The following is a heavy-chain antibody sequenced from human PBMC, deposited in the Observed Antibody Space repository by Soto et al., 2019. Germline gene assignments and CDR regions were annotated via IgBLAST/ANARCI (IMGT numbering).Heavy chain of an antibody. Sequence: QVQLVQSGAEEKKPGASVKVSCKASGYTFTSYAMHWVRQAPGQRLEWMGWINAGNGNTKYSQKFQGRVTITRDTSASTTYMELSSLRSKDTAVYYCARSIVVVTALDYWGPGTLVTVSS. CDR3: ARSIVVVTALDY. J-gene: IGHJ4*02. CDR1: GYTFTSYA. CDR2: INAGNGNT. D-gene: IGHD2-21*02. V-gene: IGHV1-3*05.